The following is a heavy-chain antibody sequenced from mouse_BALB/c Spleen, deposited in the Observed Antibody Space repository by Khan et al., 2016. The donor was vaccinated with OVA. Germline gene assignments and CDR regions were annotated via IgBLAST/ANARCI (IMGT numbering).Heavy chain of an antibody. CDR2: TNPTNGRT. J-gene: IGHJ2*01. CDR1: GYTFTRYW. CDR3: ARIKKIVATYFDY. V-gene: IGHV1S81*02. Sequence: VQLQQSGAELVKAGASVKMSCTASGYTFTRYWMHWVKQRLGQGLEWFAETNPTNGRTYYNETFKSKATLTVDKSSSTAYMLRGGPTFEDSAVYYCARIKKIVATYFDYWGQGTTLTVSS. D-gene: IGHD1-1*01.